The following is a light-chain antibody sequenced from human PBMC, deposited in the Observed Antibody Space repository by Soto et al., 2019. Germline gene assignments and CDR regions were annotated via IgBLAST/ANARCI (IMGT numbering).Light chain of an antibody. CDR3: SSYTSRSTWV. CDR1: TSDVGGYDY. CDR2: EVN. V-gene: IGLV2-14*01. Sequence: QSALAQPASVSGSPGQSVTISCTGTTSDVGGYDYVSWYQQHPGRAPKLLIYEVNNRPSGTSNRFSGSKSGNTASLTISGLQTEDEADYYCSSYTSRSTWVFGGGTKLTVL. J-gene: IGLJ2*01.